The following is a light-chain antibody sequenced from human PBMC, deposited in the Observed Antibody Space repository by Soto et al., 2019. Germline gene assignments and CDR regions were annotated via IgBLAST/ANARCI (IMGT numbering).Light chain of an antibody. CDR2: EVS. Sequence: QSVLTQPACVSGSRGQSITISCTGTRSDVGGYNYVSWYQQHPGKAPKLMIYEVSNRPSGVSNRFSGSKSGNTASLTISGLQAEDEADYFCNSYGSTSTRYVFGTGTKLTDL. CDR3: NSYGSTSTRYV. V-gene: IGLV2-14*01. J-gene: IGLJ1*01. CDR1: RSDVGGYNY.